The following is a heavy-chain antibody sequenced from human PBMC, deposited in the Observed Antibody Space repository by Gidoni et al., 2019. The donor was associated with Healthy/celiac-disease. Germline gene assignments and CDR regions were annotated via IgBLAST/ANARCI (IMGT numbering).Heavy chain of an antibody. CDR3: AKDPSDYYDSSGYPS. J-gene: IGHJ4*02. CDR1: GFPFSSYG. CDR2: ISYDGSNK. Sequence: QVQLVESGGGVVQPGRSLRLSCAASGFPFSSYGMHWVRQAPGKGLEWVAVISYDGSNKYYADSVKGRFTISRDNSKNTLYLQMNSLRAEDTAVYYCAKDPSDYYDSSGYPSWGQGTLVTVSS. D-gene: IGHD3-22*01. V-gene: IGHV3-30*18.